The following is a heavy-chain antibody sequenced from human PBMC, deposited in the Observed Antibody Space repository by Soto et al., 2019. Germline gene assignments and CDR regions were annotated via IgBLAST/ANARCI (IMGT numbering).Heavy chain of an antibody. CDR2: IYYSGST. J-gene: IGHJ6*02. D-gene: IGHD3-9*01. CDR3: ASARYFDWLLPRNYYYYDMDV. V-gene: IGHV4-30-4*01. Sequence: SETLSLTCTVSGGSISSGDYYWSWIRQPPGKGLEWIGYIYYSGSTYYNPSLKSRVTISVDTSKNQFSLKLSSVTAADTAVYYCASARYFDWLLPRNYYYYDMDVWGQGTTVTVYS. CDR1: GGSISSGDYY.